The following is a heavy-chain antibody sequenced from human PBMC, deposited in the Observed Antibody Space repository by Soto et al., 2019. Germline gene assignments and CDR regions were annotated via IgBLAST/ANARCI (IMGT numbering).Heavy chain of an antibody. CDR2: IYYRGNA. D-gene: IGHD3-9*01. J-gene: IGHJ4*02. CDR3: ARLEGLATISYYFDC. Sequence: QLQLQESGPGLVKPSETLSLTCSVSDASINSAKYYWGWVRQPPGKGLEWIGSIYYRGNAYYNPSLQTRLTISLEKSRSQFPLKLNSVTAADSSVYFCARLEGLATISYYFDCWGPGALVTVSS. V-gene: IGHV4-39*01. CDR1: DASINSAKYY.